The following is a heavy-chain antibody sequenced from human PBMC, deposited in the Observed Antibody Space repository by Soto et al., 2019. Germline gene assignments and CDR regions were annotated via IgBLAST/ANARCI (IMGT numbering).Heavy chain of an antibody. CDR1: GGTFSGYY. Sequence: PSETLSLTCAVYGGTFSGYYWTWVRQPPGTGLELIGEINHNGSTNYNPSLKRRVTISLDTSKNQFSLKLTSVTAADTAVYYCARDKITGLFEYWGQGTLVTVSS. V-gene: IGHV4-34*01. J-gene: IGHJ4*02. CDR2: INHNGST. CDR3: ARDKITGLFEY. D-gene: IGHD2-8*02.